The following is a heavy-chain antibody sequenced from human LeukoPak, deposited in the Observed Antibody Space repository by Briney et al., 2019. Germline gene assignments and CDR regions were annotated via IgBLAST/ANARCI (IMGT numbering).Heavy chain of an antibody. D-gene: IGHD5-12*01. J-gene: IGHJ6*03. CDR2: INHSGNI. V-gene: IGHV4-34*01. Sequence: ETGGSLRLSCAASGFTFSSYSMNWVRQPPGKGLEWIGEINHSGNINYNSSLKSRVTISVDTSKNQFSLKLSSVTAADTAVYYCARGASGYDKLDYYYYMDVWGKGTTVTISS. CDR3: ARGASGYDKLDYYYYMDV. CDR1: GFTFSSYS.